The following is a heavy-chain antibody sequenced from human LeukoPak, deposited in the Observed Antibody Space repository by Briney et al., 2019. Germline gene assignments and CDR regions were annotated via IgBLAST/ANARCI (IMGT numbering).Heavy chain of an antibody. CDR2: IWYDGSNK. Sequence: PGGSLRLSCAASGFTFSSYGMHWVRQAPGKGLEWVAVIWYDGSNKYYADSVKGRFTISRDNSKNTLYLQMNSLRAEDTAVYYCVREKLILGYCSSTSCYPTNWFDPWGQGTLVTVSS. V-gene: IGHV3-33*01. CDR1: GFTFSSYG. CDR3: VREKLILGYCSSTSCYPTNWFDP. D-gene: IGHD2-2*01. J-gene: IGHJ5*02.